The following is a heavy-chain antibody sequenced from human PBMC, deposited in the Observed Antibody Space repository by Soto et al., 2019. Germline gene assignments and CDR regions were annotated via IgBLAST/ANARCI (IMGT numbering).Heavy chain of an antibody. CDR1: GFRFSDYY. Sequence: GGSLRLSCAASGFRFSDYYMDWVRQLPGMGLEWVGRTRNKANSYAAEYTPSVRGRFTISRHDSEDSMFLQLNSQKTEDTAVYYCARDTGGSYDFWGQGALVTVSS. V-gene: IGHV3-72*01. CDR2: TRNKANSYAA. CDR3: ARDTGGSYDF. J-gene: IGHJ4*02. D-gene: IGHD1-26*01.